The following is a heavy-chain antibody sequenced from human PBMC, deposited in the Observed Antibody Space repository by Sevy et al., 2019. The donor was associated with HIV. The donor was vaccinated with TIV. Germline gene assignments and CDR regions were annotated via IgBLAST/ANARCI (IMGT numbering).Heavy chain of an antibody. J-gene: IGHJ3*02. CDR2: INHSGST. CDR1: GGSFSGYY. CDR3: ARHCTGTSCSHAFDI. V-gene: IGHV4-34*01. Sequence: SETLFLTCAGYGGSFSGYYWSWIRQPPGKGLEWIGEINHSGSTNYNPSLKSRVTISVDTSKNQFSLKLSSVTAADTAVYYCARHCTGTSCSHAFDIWGQGTMVTVSS. D-gene: IGHD2-2*01.